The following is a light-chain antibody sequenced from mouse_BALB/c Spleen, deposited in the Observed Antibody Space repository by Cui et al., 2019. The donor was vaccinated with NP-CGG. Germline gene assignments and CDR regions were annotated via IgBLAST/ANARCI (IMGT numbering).Light chain of an antibody. Sequence: DVVMTQTPLTLSVTIGQPASISCKSSQSLLDSDGTTYLNWLLQRPGQSPKRLIYLVSKLDSGVPDRFTGSGSGTDFTLKIRRLEADDLGVYYCWQSTHFPWTFGGGTKLEIK. CDR3: WQSTHFPWT. J-gene: IGKJ1*01. CDR1: QSLLDSDGTTY. CDR2: LVS. V-gene: IGKV1-135*01.